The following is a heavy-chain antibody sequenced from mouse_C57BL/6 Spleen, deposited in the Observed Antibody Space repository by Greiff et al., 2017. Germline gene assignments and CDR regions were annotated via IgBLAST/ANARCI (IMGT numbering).Heavy chain of an antibody. CDR3: ARGELYPFAC. CDR2: IDPSDSYT. V-gene: IGHV1-50*01. J-gene: IGHJ3*01. Sequence: QVQLQQPGAELVKPGASVKLSCKASGYTFTSYWMQWVKQRPGQGLEWIGEIDPSDSYTNYNQKFKGKATLTVDTSSSTAYMQLSSLTSEDSAVYYCARGELYPFACWGKAALVTVS. CDR1: GYTFTSYW. D-gene: IGHD2-12*01.